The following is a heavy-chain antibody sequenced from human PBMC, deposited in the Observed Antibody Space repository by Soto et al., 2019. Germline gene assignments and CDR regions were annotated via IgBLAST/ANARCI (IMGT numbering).Heavy chain of an antibody. CDR3: AKRAPDTYYFDY. Sequence: EVQLLESGGGLIQPGGSLRLSCAVSGFTFSNYAMSWVRQAPGKGLEWVSTISVGGSAFYADSVEGRFTISRDNSKNTLFLQMNRLRAEDTALYHCAKRAPDTYYFDYWGQGTLVTVS. V-gene: IGHV3-23*01. J-gene: IGHJ4*02. D-gene: IGHD2-2*02. CDR2: ISVGGSA. CDR1: GFTFSNYA.